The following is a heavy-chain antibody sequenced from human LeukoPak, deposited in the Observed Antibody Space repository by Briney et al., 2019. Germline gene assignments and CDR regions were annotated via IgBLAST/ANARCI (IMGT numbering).Heavy chain of an antibody. J-gene: IGHJ5*02. CDR3: ARIRIIVVAGWFDP. V-gene: IGHV4-39*01. CDR1: GGPLSSSSYY. Sequence: SETLSLTCTVSGGPLSSSSYYWGRIRQPPGKGLEWIGSIYYSGSTYYNPSLKSRVTISVDTSKNQFSLNLSSVTAADTAMYYCARIRIIVVAGWFDPWGQGTLVTVSS. D-gene: IGHD1-26*01. CDR2: IYYSGST.